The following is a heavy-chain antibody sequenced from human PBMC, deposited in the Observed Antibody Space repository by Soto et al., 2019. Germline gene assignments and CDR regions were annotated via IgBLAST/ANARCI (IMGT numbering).Heavy chain of an antibody. CDR2: IYYSGST. CDR1: GGSISSSSYY. Sequence: QLQLQESGPGLVKPSETLSLTCTVSGGSISSSSYYWGWIRQPPGKGLEWIGSIYYSGSTYYNPSLKSRVTISVDTSKNQFSLKLSSVTAADTAVYYCARHRSPWLVDYWGQGTLVTVSS. V-gene: IGHV4-39*01. J-gene: IGHJ4*02. D-gene: IGHD6-19*01. CDR3: ARHRSPWLVDY.